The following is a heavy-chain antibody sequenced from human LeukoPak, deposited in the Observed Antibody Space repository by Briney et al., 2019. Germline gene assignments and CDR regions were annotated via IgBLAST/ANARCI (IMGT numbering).Heavy chain of an antibody. J-gene: IGHJ4*02. D-gene: IGHD5-18*01. CDR1: GFTFDDYA. Sequence: GGSLRLSCAASGFTFDDYAMHWVRQAPGKGLEWVSLISGDGVSTYYADSVKGRFTVSRDNSKNSLYLQMNSLRTEDTALYYCAKDQIQLWSFDYWGQGTLVTVSS. V-gene: IGHV3-43*02. CDR2: ISGDGVST. CDR3: AKDQIQLWSFDY.